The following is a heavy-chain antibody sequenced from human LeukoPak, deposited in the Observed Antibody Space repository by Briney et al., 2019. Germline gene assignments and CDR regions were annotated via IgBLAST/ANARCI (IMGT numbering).Heavy chain of an antibody. Sequence: SETLPLTCTVSGDSISTYYWSWIRQPPGKGLEWIAYIDYRGSTTYNPSLRSRVTISVDTSRNQFSLKLYSVTAADTAVYYCARSRSGYSYDHAAFEIWGQGTMATVSS. V-gene: IGHV4-59*01. J-gene: IGHJ3*02. CDR3: ARSRSGYSYDHAAFEI. CDR1: GDSISTYY. CDR2: IDYRGST. D-gene: IGHD5-18*01.